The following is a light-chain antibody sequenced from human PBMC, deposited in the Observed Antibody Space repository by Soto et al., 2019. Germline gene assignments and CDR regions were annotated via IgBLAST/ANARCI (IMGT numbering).Light chain of an antibody. Sequence: QSVLAQPASVSGSPGQSITISCTATSSDGGSYNYVSWYQLHPGKAPKLMIYEVSNRPSGVSNRFSGSKSGDTAALTISGIQAEDEADYYCSSYTTRVTLYVVGTGTKVTVL. CDR3: SSYTTRVTLYV. J-gene: IGLJ1*01. CDR1: SSDGGSYNY. CDR2: EVS. V-gene: IGLV2-14*01.